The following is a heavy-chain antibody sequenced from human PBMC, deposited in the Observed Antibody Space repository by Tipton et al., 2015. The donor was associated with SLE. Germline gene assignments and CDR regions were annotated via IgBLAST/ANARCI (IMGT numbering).Heavy chain of an antibody. Sequence: GLVKPSETLSLNCTVSGGSISSHYWSWIRQTPRKGLEWIGYIYYSGHTDSNPSLKSRVTISLDTSKNQFSLRLSSVTAADTAVYYCASLVRGDEEYLQHWGQSPLVTVSS. CDR2: IYYSGHT. D-gene: IGHD3-10*01. CDR3: ASLVRGDEEYLQH. V-gene: IGHV4-59*11. CDR1: GGSISSHY. J-gene: IGHJ1*01.